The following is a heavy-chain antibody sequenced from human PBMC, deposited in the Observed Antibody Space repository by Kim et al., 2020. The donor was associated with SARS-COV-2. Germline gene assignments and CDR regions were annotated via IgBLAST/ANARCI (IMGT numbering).Heavy chain of an antibody. J-gene: IGHJ5*02. Sequence: SETLSLTCTVSGYSISSGYYWGWIRQPPGKGLEWIGSIYHSGSTYYNPSLKSRVTISVDTSKNQFSLKLSSVTAADTAVYYCARDGGGAAAEAKNWFDPWGQGTLVTVSS. CDR1: GYSISSGYY. CDR3: ARDGGGAAAEAKNWFDP. V-gene: IGHV4-38-2*02. D-gene: IGHD6-13*01. CDR2: IYHSGST.